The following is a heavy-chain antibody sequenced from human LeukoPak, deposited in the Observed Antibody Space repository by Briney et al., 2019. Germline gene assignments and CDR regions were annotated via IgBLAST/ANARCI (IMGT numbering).Heavy chain of an antibody. CDR1: GGSISSYY. CDR3: ARALVVVTALDWFDP. V-gene: IGHV4-4*07. CDR2: IYTSGST. D-gene: IGHD2-21*02. Sequence: PSETLSLTCTVSGGSISSYYWSWIRQPAGKGLEWIGRIYTSGSTNYNPSLKSRVTISVDTSKNQFSLKLSSVTAADTAVYYCARALVVVTALDWFDPWGQGTLVTVSS. J-gene: IGHJ5*02.